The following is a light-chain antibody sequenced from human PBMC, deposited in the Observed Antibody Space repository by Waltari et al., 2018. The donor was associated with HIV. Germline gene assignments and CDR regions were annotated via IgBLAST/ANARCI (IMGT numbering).Light chain of an antibody. V-gene: IGLV1-44*01. Sequence: QAVLTQAPSASGTPGQRVTISCSGSSSNIGSSAVNWYQQLPGTAPQLLIYANSQRPSGVPDRFSGSKSGTSASLAISGLQSEDEADDYCATWDDSLNGHVFGGGTKLTVL. CDR3: ATWDDSLNGHV. J-gene: IGLJ2*01. CDR1: SSNIGSSA. CDR2: ANS.